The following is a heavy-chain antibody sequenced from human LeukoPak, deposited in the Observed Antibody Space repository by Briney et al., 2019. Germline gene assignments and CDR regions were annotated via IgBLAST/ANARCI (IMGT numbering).Heavy chain of an antibody. D-gene: IGHD3-22*01. CDR3: ARDHIPEVYYSSGTRAFDI. Sequence: TPSLTCTVSVGSICSGGCYWSWSRQHPRERLGWTGYIHYSGSTYYNPSLKGRVTISADTSMNPSSLKLSSVTAADTAVYYLARDHIPEVYYSSGTRAFDIWGQGTMVTVSS. CDR1: VGSICSGGCY. CDR2: IHYSGST. J-gene: IGHJ3*02. V-gene: IGHV4-31*03.